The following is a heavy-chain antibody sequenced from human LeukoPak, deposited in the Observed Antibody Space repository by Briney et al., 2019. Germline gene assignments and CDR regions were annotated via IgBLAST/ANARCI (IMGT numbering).Heavy chain of an antibody. D-gene: IGHD2-21*01. CDR2: IYYSGST. Sequence: SETLSHTCTVSGGSISTTTYYWDWIRQPPGKGQEYVGRIYYSGSTYYTPSLKSRVTISIDTAKNQFSLKLISVTAADTAVYFCARHWSDSNCYRLDAFDIWGQGTLVTVSS. V-gene: IGHV4-39*01. J-gene: IGHJ3*02. CDR3: ARHWSDSNCYRLDAFDI. CDR1: GGSISTTTYY.